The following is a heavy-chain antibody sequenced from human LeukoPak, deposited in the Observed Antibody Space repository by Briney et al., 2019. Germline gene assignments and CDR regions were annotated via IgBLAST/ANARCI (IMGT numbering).Heavy chain of an antibody. V-gene: IGHV3-7*04. CDR1: GFPFSSYL. Sequence: GGSLRLSCVASGFPFSSYLMTWVRQAPGKGLEWVANIKQDGSKKSYVDSVKGRFTISRDNAKNSLHLQMNSLRAEDTAIYYCTRVGYIDEGIDYWGQGTLVTVSS. D-gene: IGHD5-24*01. CDR3: TRVGYIDEGIDY. CDR2: IKQDGSKK. J-gene: IGHJ4*02.